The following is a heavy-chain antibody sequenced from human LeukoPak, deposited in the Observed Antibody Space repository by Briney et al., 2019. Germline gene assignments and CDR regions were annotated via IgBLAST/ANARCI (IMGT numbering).Heavy chain of an antibody. D-gene: IGHD2-2*01. V-gene: IGHV1-18*01. Sequence: ASVKVSCKASGGAFKSHVISWVRQAPGQGLEWMGWISAYNGNTNYAQKLQSRVTMTTDTSTSTAYMELRSLRSDDTAVYYCARDLWYCSSTSCSPPWYWGQGTLVTVSS. CDR3: ARDLWYCSSTSCSPPWY. CDR1: GGAFKSHV. J-gene: IGHJ4*02. CDR2: ISAYNGNT.